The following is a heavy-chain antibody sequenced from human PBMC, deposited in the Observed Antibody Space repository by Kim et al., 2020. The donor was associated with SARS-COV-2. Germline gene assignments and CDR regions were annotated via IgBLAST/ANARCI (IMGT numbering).Heavy chain of an antibody. D-gene: IGHD5-18*01. Sequence: GGSLRLSCSASGFTFSSYAMHWVRQAPGKGLEYVSAISSNGGSTYYADSVKGRFTISRDNSKNTLYLQMSSLRAEDTAVYYCVKLIHSSYYYYGMDVWGQGTTVTVSS. CDR1: GFTFSSYA. J-gene: IGHJ6*02. CDR2: ISSNGGST. V-gene: IGHV3-64D*06. CDR3: VKLIHSSYYYYGMDV.